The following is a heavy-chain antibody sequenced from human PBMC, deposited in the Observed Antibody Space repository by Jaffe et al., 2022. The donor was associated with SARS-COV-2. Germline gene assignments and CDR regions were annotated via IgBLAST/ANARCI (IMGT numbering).Heavy chain of an antibody. CDR3: ARDPLGSNWFDP. CDR1: GGSISSYY. J-gene: IGHJ5*02. Sequence: QVQLQESGPGLVKPSETLSLTCTVSGGSISSYYWSWIRQPPGKGLEWIGYIYYSGSTNYNPSLKSRVTISVDTSKNQFSLKLSSVTAADTAVYYCARDPLGSNWFDPWGQGTLVTVSS. V-gene: IGHV4-59*01. D-gene: IGHD3-10*01. CDR2: IYYSGST.